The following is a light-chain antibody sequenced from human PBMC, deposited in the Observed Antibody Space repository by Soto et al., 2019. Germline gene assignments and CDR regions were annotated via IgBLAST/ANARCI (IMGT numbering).Light chain of an antibody. CDR2: AAS. J-gene: IGKJ2*01. CDR3: QHYDSAPPYT. Sequence: EIVLTQSPVTLSLSPGERATLSCRASRSFASSYLGWYQQKPGQAPRLLIYAASTRATGIPDRFSGSGSATYFTLTISRLEPEDSAVYYCQHYDSAPPYTFGQWTKVDIK. V-gene: IGKV3-20*01. CDR1: RSFASSY.